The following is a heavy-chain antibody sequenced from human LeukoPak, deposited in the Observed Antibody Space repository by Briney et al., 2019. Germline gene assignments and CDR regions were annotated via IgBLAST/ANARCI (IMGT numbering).Heavy chain of an antibody. J-gene: IGHJ4*02. CDR1: GYTFTSYG. D-gene: IGHD2-21*02. V-gene: IGHV1-18*01. CDR3: AKEGRIVVVTAMLGY. CDR2: ISAYNGNT. Sequence: ASVKVSCKASGYTFTSYGISWVRQAPGQGLEWMGWISAYNGNTNYAQKLQGRVTMTTDTSTSTAYMELRSLRSDDTAVYYCAKEGRIVVVTAMLGYWGQGTLVTVSS.